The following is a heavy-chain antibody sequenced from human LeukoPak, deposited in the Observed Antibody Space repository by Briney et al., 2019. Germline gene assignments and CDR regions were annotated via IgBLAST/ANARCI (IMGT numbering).Heavy chain of an antibody. J-gene: IGHJ4*02. CDR1: GGSISSGDYY. D-gene: IGHD3-3*01. CDR2: IYYSGST. V-gene: IGHV4-30-4*01. Sequence: SETLSLTCTVSGGSISSGDYYWSWIRQPPGKGLEWIGYIYYSGSTYYNPSLKSRVTIPVDTSKNQFSLKLSSVTAADTAVYYCARAPREDYDFWSGYCYFDYWGQGTLVTVSS. CDR3: ARAPREDYDFWSGYCYFDY.